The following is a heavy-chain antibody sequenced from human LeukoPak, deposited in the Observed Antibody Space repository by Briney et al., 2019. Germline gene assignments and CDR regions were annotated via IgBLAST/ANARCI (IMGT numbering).Heavy chain of an antibody. V-gene: IGHV5-51*01. D-gene: IGHD4-17*01. J-gene: IGHJ4*02. CDR1: GYRFTNYW. CDR3: ARDQTYGDYGGIPDY. Sequence: GESLKISCKGSGYRFTNYWIGWVRQMPGKGLEWMGIIYPGDSETRYSPSFQGQVTISADKSISTAYLQWSSLKASDTAMYYCARDQTYGDYGGIPDYWGQGTLVTVSS. CDR2: IYPGDSET.